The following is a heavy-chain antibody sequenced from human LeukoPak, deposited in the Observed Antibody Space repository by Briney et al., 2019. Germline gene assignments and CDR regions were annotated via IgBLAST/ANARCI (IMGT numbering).Heavy chain of an antibody. CDR3: AKSNGYGLVDI. CDR1: GGSISTYY. D-gene: IGHD3-10*01. CDR2: IYYSGST. J-gene: IGHJ3*02. Sequence: PSETLSLTCTVSGGSISTYYWSWIRQPPGKGLEWIGYIYYSGSTNYNPSLESRVTISLDTSRNQFSLKLNSVTAADTAVYYCAKSNGYGLVDIWGQGTMVTVSS. V-gene: IGHV4-59*12.